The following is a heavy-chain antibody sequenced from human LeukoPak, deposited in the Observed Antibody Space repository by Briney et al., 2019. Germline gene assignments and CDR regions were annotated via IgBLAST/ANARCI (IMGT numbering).Heavy chain of an antibody. CDR3: ARIPSRSDTYFDL. D-gene: IGHD5-18*01. CDR1: GYTFTDYE. Sequence: GASVKVSCKASGYTFTDYEINWVRQASGQGLEWMGWTNPSSRNRAYAPKFEGRVAMTTDTSTSTAYMELRSLTSEDTAVYYCARIPSRSDTYFDLWGQGTLVTVSS. CDR2: TNPSSRNR. V-gene: IGHV1-8*01. J-gene: IGHJ4*02.